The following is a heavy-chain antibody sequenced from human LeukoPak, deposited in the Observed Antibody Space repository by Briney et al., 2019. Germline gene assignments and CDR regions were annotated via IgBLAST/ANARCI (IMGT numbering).Heavy chain of an antibody. CDR1: GGPFSGYY. CDR2: INHSGST. J-gene: IGHJ6*04. Sequence: SETLSLTCAVYGGPFSGYYWSWIRQPPGKGLEWIGEINHSGSTNYNPSLKSRVTISVDTSKNQFSLKLSSVTAADTAVYYCARGAPAGMDVWGKGTTVTVSS. CDR3: ARGAPAGMDV. V-gene: IGHV4-34*01.